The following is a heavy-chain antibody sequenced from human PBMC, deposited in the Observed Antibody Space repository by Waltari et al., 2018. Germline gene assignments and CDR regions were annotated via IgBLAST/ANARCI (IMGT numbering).Heavy chain of an antibody. D-gene: IGHD2-15*01. CDR3: ARVAGYCSGGSCYPYNWFDP. V-gene: IGHV4-61*05. CDR2: IYYSGST. J-gene: IGHJ5*02. Sequence: QLQLQESGPGLVKPSETLSLTCTVSGGSISSSSYYWGWIRQPPGKGLEWIGYIYYSGSTNYNPSLKSRVTISVDTSKNQFSLKLSSVTAADTAVYYCARVAGYCSGGSCYPYNWFDPWGQGTLVTVSS. CDR1: GGSISSSSYY.